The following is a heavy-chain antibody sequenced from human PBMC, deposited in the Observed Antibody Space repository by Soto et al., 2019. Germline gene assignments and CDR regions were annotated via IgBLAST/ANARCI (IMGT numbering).Heavy chain of an antibody. CDR1: GGSISSYY. D-gene: IGHD3-10*01. V-gene: IGHV4-34*01. J-gene: IGHJ4*02. Sequence: SETLSLTCTVSGGSISSYYWGWIRQPPGKGLEWIGNIHYSGSINYNPSLKSRVTISVDTSKNQFSLKLSSVTAADTSVYYCARGDYYGSGSYYLLDYWGQGTLVTVSS. CDR2: IHYSGSI. CDR3: ARGDYYGSGSYYLLDY.